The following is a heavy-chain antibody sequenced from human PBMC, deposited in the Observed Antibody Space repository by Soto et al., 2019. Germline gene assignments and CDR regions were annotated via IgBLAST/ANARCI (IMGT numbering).Heavy chain of an antibody. V-gene: IGHV1-24*01. CDR3: ATDKKVRYFDWPGMDV. D-gene: IGHD3-9*01. CDR1: GYTLTELS. CDR2: FDPEDGET. Sequence: ASVKVSCKVSGYTLTELSMHWVRQAPGKGLEWMGGFDPEDGETIYAQKFQGRVTMTEDTSTDTAYMELSSLRSEDTAVYYCATDKKVRYFDWPGMDVWGQGTTVTVSS. J-gene: IGHJ6*02.